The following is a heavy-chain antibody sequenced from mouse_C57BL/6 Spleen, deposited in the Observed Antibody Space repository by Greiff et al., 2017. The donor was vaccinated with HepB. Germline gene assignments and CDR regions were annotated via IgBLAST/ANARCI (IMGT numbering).Heavy chain of an antibody. V-gene: IGHV5-4*01. D-gene: IGHD4-1*01. Sequence: EVQLQESGGGLVKPGGSLKLSCAASGFTFSSYAMSWVRQTPEKRLEWVATISDGGSYTYYPDNVKGRFTISRDNAKNNLYLQMSHLKSEDTAMYYCARANWDDYYAMDYWGQGTSVTVSS. CDR1: GFTFSSYA. J-gene: IGHJ4*01. CDR3: ARANWDDYYAMDY. CDR2: ISDGGSYT.